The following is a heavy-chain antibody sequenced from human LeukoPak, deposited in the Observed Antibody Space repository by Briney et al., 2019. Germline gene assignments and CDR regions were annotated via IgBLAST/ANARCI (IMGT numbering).Heavy chain of an antibody. CDR2: ISYDGSNK. Sequence: GGSLRLSCAASGFTFSSYAMHWVRQAPGKGLEWVAVISYDGSNKYYADSVKGRFTISRDNSKNTLYLQMNSLRAEDTAVYYCARAYSYGLLDYWGQGTLVTVSS. V-gene: IGHV3-30*14. CDR3: ARAYSYGLLDY. CDR1: GFTFSSYA. J-gene: IGHJ4*02. D-gene: IGHD5-18*01.